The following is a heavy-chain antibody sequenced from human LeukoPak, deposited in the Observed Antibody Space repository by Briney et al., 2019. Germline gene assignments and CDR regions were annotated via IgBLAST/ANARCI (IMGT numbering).Heavy chain of an antibody. V-gene: IGHV1-69*05. D-gene: IGHD2-8*01. J-gene: IGHJ5*02. CDR2: IIPIFGTA. CDR1: GGTFSSYA. Sequence: ASVKVSCKASGGTFSSYAISWVRQAPGQGLEWMGGIIPIFGTANYAQKFQGRVTITTDESTSTAYMELSSLRSEDTAVYYCARLAPCTNGVCYWNWFDPWGQGTLVTVSS. CDR3: ARLAPCTNGVCYWNWFDP.